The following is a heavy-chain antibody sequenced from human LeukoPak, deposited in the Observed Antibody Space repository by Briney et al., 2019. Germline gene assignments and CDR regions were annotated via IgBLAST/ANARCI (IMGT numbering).Heavy chain of an antibody. Sequence: ASVKVSCKVSGYTLTELSMHWVRQAPGKGLEWMGGFDPEDGETIYAQKFQGRVTMTEDTSTDTAYMELSSLRSEDTAVYYCATLGATIKFFDYWGQGTLVTVSS. D-gene: IGHD1-26*01. CDR3: ATLGATIKFFDY. CDR2: FDPEDGET. V-gene: IGHV1-24*01. CDR1: GYTLTELS. J-gene: IGHJ4*02.